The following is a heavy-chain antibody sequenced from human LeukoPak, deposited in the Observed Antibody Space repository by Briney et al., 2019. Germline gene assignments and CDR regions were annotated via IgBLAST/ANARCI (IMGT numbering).Heavy chain of an antibody. CDR3: AKDSLAGYLRGYFDD. CDR1: GFDFSTYG. Sequence: GGSLRLSCVASGFDFSTYGMHWVRQAPGKGLEWVAVISYDGTNKYYTDSVKGRFTISRDNSKNTLYLQMNSLRPEDTAVFYCAKDSLAGYLRGYFDDWGQGTQVTVSS. CDR2: ISYDGTNK. D-gene: IGHD3-9*01. J-gene: IGHJ4*02. V-gene: IGHV3-30*18.